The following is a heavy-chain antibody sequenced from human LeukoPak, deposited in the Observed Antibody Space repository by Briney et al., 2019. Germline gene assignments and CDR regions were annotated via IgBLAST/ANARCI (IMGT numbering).Heavy chain of an antibody. CDR3: ARVDTYSYGYFDY. D-gene: IGHD5-18*01. CDR1: GGSISSSSYY. CDR2: IYYSGST. V-gene: IGHV4-39*07. Sequence: SETLSLTCTVSGGSISSSSYYWGWIRQPPGKGLEWIGSIYYSGSTYYNPSLKSRVTISVDKSKNQFSLKLSSVTAADTAVYYCARVDTYSYGYFDYWGQGTLVTVSS. J-gene: IGHJ4*02.